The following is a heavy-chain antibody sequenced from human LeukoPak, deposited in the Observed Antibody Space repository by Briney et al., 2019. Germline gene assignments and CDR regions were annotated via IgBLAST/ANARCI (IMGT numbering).Heavy chain of an antibody. D-gene: IGHD4-17*01. CDR2: VYYRGST. CDR3: ASLDYARFDY. Sequence: SETLSLTCTVSGGSISSGSYYWGWIRQPPGKGLEWIGSVYYRGSTYYNPSLKSRVTISIDTSKNQFSLKLSSVTAADTAVYYCASLDYARFDYWGQGTLVTVSS. J-gene: IGHJ4*02. V-gene: IGHV4-39*01. CDR1: GGSISSGSYY.